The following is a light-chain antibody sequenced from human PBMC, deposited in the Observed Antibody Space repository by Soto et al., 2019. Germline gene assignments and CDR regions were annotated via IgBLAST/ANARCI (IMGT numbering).Light chain of an antibody. Sequence: EIVMTQSPATLSVSTGERATLSCRASQSVSSNSAWYQQKPGQAPRLLIYGASTRATGIPARFSGSGSGTEFTLTISSLQSEDFAVYYCQQYNNWPPYTFGQGTKLEIK. J-gene: IGKJ2*01. CDR1: QSVSSN. CDR2: GAS. CDR3: QQYNNWPPYT. V-gene: IGKV3-15*01.